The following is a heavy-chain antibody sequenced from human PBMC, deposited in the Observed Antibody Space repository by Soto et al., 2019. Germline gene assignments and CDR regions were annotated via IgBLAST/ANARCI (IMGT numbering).Heavy chain of an antibody. CDR3: ARDVGLDSDDFFAY. D-gene: IGHD3-9*01. Sequence: GGSLRLSCTASGFTFSSYGMGWVRQAPGKGLQWVSTIRGDGGQTHYTDSVKGRFSISRDNSKNTVYLQMDSLRAEDTAMYFCARDVGLDSDDFFAYWGQRPQVTVSS. CDR2: IRGDGGQT. CDR1: GFTFSSYG. J-gene: IGHJ4*02. V-gene: IGHV3-23*01.